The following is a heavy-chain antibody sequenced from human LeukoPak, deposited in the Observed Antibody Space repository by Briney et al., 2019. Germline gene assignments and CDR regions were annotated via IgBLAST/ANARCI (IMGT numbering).Heavy chain of an antibody. J-gene: IGHJ4*02. V-gene: IGHV3-15*01. CDR2: IKSKTDGGTA. Sequence: GGSLRLSCAASGFPFSSYWMSWVRQAPGKGLEWVGCIKSKTDGGTADYAAPVKGRFTISRDDSKNMLYLQMNSLKAEDTGVYYCTRSGYPFDYWGQGTLVTVSS. CDR1: GFPFSSYW. D-gene: IGHD5-12*01. CDR3: TRSGYPFDY.